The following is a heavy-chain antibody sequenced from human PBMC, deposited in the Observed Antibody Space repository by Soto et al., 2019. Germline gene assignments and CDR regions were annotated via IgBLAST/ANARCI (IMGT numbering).Heavy chain of an antibody. J-gene: IGHJ6*03. CDR2: ISSSSSYI. D-gene: IGHD6-19*01. CDR3: ASLAVAGNYYMDV. CDR1: GFTFSSYS. Sequence: PGGSLRLSCAASGFTFSSYSMNWVRQAPGKGLEWVSSISSSSSYIYYADSVKGRFTISRDNAKNSLYLQMNSLRAEDTAVYYCASLAVAGNYYMDVWGKGTTVTVSS. V-gene: IGHV3-21*01.